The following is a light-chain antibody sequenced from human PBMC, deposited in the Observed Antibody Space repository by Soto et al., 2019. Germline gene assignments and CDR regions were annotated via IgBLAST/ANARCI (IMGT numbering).Light chain of an antibody. CDR2: DAS. Sequence: EIVLTQSPATLSLSPGERATLSCRASQSVSSFLAWYQQKPGQAPRLLIYDASIRATVIPARFSGSGSGTDFTLTISSLEPEHFAVDYCQQRGNLFTFGPGTKVDLK. CDR1: QSVSSF. J-gene: IGKJ3*01. CDR3: QQRGNLFT. V-gene: IGKV3-11*01.